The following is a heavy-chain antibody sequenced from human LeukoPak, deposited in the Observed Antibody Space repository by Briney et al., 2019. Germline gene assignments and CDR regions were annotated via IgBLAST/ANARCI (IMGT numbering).Heavy chain of an antibody. CDR2: IYHSGST. V-gene: IGHV4-4*02. CDR3: ARAVYDILTGYYIRAFDI. D-gene: IGHD3-9*01. J-gene: IGHJ3*02. Sequence: SETLSLTCAVSGGSISSSNWWSWVRQPPGKGLEWIGEIYHSGSTNYNPSLKSRVTISVDKSKNQFSLKLSSVTAADTAVYYCARAVYDILTGYYIRAFDIWGQGTMVTVSS. CDR1: GGSISSSNW.